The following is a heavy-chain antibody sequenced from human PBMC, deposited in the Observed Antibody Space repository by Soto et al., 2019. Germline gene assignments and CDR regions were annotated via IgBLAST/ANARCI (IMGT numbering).Heavy chain of an antibody. D-gene: IGHD3-22*01. Sequence: QITLKESGPTLVKPTQTLTLTCTFSGFSLSTSGVGVGWIRQPPGKALEWLALIYWDDDKRYSPSLKSRLTITKDTSKNQVVLTMTNMDPVDTATYYCAHSTDYYDSSGYYYPPNYFDYWGQGNLVTVSS. CDR3: AHSTDYYDSSGYYYPPNYFDY. V-gene: IGHV2-5*02. J-gene: IGHJ4*02. CDR1: GFSLSTSGVG. CDR2: IYWDDDK.